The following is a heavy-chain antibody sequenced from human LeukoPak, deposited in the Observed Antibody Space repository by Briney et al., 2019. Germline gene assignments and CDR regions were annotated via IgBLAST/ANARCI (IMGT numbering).Heavy chain of an antibody. J-gene: IGHJ4*02. Sequence: GGSLRLSCAASGFTFSYYAMSWVRRAPGKGLEWLSTISGDAGSTYYADSVKGRFSISRDYSKNTMYLQMSSLRAEDTALYYCAKDYPDLTPATTTLGPFFDDWGPGILVTVSS. CDR1: GFTFSYYA. V-gene: IGHV3-23*01. CDR2: ISGDAGST. D-gene: IGHD3-16*01. CDR3: AKDYPDLTPATTTLGPFFDD.